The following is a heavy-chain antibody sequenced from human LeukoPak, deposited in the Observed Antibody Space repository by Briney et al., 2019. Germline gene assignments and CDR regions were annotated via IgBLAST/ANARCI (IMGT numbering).Heavy chain of an antibody. Sequence: GGSLRLSCAASGFTVSSNYMSWVRQAPGKGLEWVSVTYSNGRTYYADSVKGRFTISRDNSKNTLYLQMNSLRGEDTAVYYCAKDPTLLRGFYYWGQGTLVTVSS. CDR1: GFTVSSNY. J-gene: IGHJ4*02. CDR2: TYSNGRT. CDR3: AKDPTLLRGFYY. V-gene: IGHV3-66*03.